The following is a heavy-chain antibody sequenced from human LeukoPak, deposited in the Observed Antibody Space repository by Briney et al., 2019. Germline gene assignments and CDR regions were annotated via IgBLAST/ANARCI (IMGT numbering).Heavy chain of an antibody. CDR2: SGTAGDT. V-gene: IGHV3-23*01. CDR3: AKKTPGTYPFDY. CDR1: GFTFSSSA. Sequence: GESLRLSCAASGFTFSSSAMNWVRQVPGKGLEWVSASGTAGDTYYADSVKGRFTISRDDSKNTLYLQMTSLRAEDTAVYYCAKKTPGTYPFDYWGQGTLVTVSP. D-gene: IGHD6-13*01. J-gene: IGHJ4*02.